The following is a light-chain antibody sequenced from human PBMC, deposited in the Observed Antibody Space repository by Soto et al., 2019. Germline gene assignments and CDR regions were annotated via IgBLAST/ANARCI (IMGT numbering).Light chain of an antibody. CDR2: AAS. CDR3: QQASTYPLT. Sequence: DIQMTQSPSSVSASVGDSVTITWRASQNIFSWLAWYQHKPGKAPNLLISAASTLQSGVPSRFSGSGSGTDFTLTISSLQPEDVATYYCQQASTYPLTFGGGTKVEIK. J-gene: IGKJ4*01. CDR1: QNIFSW. V-gene: IGKV1-12*01.